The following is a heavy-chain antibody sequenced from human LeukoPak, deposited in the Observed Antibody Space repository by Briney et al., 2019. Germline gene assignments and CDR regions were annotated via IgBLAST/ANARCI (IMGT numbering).Heavy chain of an antibody. CDR2: ISSSSSTI. V-gene: IGHV3-48*01. J-gene: IGHJ4*02. CDR3: ARGPYDFWSGPFDY. D-gene: IGHD3-3*01. Sequence: GGSLRLSCAASGFTFSSYSMNWARQAPGKGLEWVSYISSSSSTIYYADSVKGRFTISRDNAKNSLYLQMNSLRAEDTAVYYCARGPYDFWSGPFDYWGQGTLVTVSS. CDR1: GFTFSSYS.